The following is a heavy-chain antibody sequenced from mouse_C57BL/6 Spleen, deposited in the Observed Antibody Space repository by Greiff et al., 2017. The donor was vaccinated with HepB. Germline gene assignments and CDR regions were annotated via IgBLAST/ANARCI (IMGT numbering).Heavy chain of an antibody. D-gene: IGHD2-3*01. Sequence: EVMLVESGGGLVKPGGSLKLSCAASGFTFSSYAMSWVRQTPEKRLEWVATISDGGSYTYYPDNVKGRFTISRDNAKNNLYLQMSHLKSEDTAMYYCASLYDGYFDWFAYWGQGTLVTVSA. V-gene: IGHV5-4*03. CDR1: GFTFSSYA. J-gene: IGHJ3*01. CDR2: ISDGGSYT. CDR3: ASLYDGYFDWFAY.